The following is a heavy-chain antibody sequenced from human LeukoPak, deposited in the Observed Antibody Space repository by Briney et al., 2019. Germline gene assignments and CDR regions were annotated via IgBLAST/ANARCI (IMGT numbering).Heavy chain of an antibody. Sequence: GGSLRLSCEASGFTFTTYSMTWVRQAPRKGLEWVSIISSGSSAIFSADALKGRFTISRDDAKNLLYLHMNSLRAEDTGVYYCAKSGGFFDTWGQGTLVTVSS. CDR3: AKSGGFFDT. CDR2: ISSGSSAI. CDR1: GFTFTTYS. J-gene: IGHJ4*02. D-gene: IGHD1-26*01. V-gene: IGHV3-21*01.